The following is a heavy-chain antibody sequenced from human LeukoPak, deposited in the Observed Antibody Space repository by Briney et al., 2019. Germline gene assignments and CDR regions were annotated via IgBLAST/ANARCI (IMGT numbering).Heavy chain of an antibody. CDR2: IYYSGST. D-gene: IGHD3-10*01. Sequence: SETLSLTCTVSGGSISSYYWSWIRQPPGKGLECIGYIYYSGSTNYNPSLKSRVTISVDTSKNQFSLKLSSVTAADTAVYYCARHYGSGYYFDYWGQGTLVTVSS. CDR1: GGSISSYY. CDR3: ARHYGSGYYFDY. V-gene: IGHV4-59*08. J-gene: IGHJ4*02.